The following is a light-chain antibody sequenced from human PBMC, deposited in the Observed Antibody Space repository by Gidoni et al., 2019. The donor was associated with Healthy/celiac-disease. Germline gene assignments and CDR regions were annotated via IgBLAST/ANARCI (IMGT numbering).Light chain of an antibody. CDR3: QQYYSTPLT. V-gene: IGKV4-1*01. J-gene: IGKJ4*01. CDR2: WAS. CDR1: QSVLCSSNNKNY. Sequence: DIVMTQSPDSLAASLGERATINCTSSQSVLCSSNNKNYLAWYQQKPGQPPKLLIYWASTRESGVPDRFSGSGSGTDFTLTVSSLQAEDVAVYYCQQYYSTPLTFGGGTKVEIK.